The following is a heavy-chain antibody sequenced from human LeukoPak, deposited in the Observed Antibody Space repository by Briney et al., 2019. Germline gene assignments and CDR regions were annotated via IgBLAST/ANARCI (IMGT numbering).Heavy chain of an antibody. V-gene: IGHV1-8*01. D-gene: IGHD1-26*01. CDR3: AREWELLGSAFDI. CDR1: GYTFNNYD. CDR2: MNPNTGNT. J-gene: IGHJ3*02. Sequence: ASVKVSCKASGYTFNNYDINWVRQATGQGLEWMGWMNPNTGNTGYRERFQGRVTMTRDNSISTAYMELSSLTSEDTAVYYCAREWELLGSAFDIWGQGTMVTVSS.